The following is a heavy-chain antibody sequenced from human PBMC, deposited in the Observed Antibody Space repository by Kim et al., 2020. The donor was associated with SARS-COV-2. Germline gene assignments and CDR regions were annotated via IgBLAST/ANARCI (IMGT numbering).Heavy chain of an antibody. D-gene: IGHD1-1*01. CDR2: IRSKANGYAT. J-gene: IGHJ3*02. V-gene: IGHV3-73*01. Sequence: GGSLRLSCGASGFTFSDSAMHWVRQASGKGLEWVGRIRSKANGYATAYIESGRGRFTISRDNSRNPAYLQMNSLKTEDTAVYYCNRVPGTTFAFWYAFG. CDR1: GFTFSDSA. CDR3: NRVPGTTFAFWYAFG.